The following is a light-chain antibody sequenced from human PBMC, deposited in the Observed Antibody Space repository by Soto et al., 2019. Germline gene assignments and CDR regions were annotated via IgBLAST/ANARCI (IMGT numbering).Light chain of an antibody. J-gene: IGKJ1*01. CDR1: QSISDT. Sequence: EIVMTQSPATLSVSPGGRATLSCRASQSISDTLAWYQQKPGQAPRLLIYGASTRAPGFPARFSGSGSGTDFTLTISRLEPEDFAVYYCQQYDKSPETVGQGTKVDIK. CDR3: QQYDKSPET. CDR2: GAS. V-gene: IGKV3-15*01.